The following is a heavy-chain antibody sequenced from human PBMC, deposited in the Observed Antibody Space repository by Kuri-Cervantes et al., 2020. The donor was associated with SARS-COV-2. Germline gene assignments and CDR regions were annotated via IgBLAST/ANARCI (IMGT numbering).Heavy chain of an antibody. CDR2: INPNSGGT. CDR1: GYTFTDYH. CDR3: ARSLAVVIVDGEYFQH. V-gene: IGHV1-2*02. J-gene: IGHJ1*01. Sequence: TCKASGYTFTDYHMHWVRQAPGQGLEWMGWINPNSGGTNYARKFQGRVTMTRDTSISTAYMELSSLRSDDTAVYYCARSLAVVIVDGEYFQHWGQGTLVTVSS. D-gene: IGHD2-21*01.